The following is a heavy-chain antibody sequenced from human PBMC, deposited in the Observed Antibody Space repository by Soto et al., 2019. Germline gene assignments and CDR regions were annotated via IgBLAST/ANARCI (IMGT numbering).Heavy chain of an antibody. V-gene: IGHV1-46*01. CDR1: GDTFTDYY. CDR3: ARGGHVVVVTAALDF. Sequence: QVQLVQYGAEVKKPGASVKVSCKASGDTFTDYYIHWVRQAPGQGLEWMGTVNPSGGHTTYAQHFLGRMTMTRDTSTSTLYMELTSLTSEDTAVHYCARGGHVVVVTAALDFWGQGTLVTVSS. D-gene: IGHD2-21*02. J-gene: IGHJ4*02. CDR2: VNPSGGHT.